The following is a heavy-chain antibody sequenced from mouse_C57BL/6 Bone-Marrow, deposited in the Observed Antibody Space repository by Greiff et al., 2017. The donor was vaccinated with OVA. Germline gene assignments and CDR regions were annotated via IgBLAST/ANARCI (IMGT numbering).Heavy chain of an antibody. J-gene: IGHJ3*01. D-gene: IGHD1-1*01. CDR1: GYTFTDHT. V-gene: IGHV1-78*01. CDR2: IYPRDGST. Sequence: VKLMESDAELVKPGASVKISCKASGYTFTDHTIHWMKQRPEQGLEWIGYIYPRDGSTKYNEKFKGKATLTADKSSSTAYMQLNSLTSEDSAVYFCARNYGSSPFAYWSQGTLVTVSA. CDR3: ARNYGSSPFAY.